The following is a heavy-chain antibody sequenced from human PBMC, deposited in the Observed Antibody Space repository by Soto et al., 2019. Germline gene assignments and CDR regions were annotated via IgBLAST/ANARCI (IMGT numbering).Heavy chain of an antibody. CDR1: GGSFSGYY. CDR3: ARDKITGLFDY. D-gene: IGHD2-8*02. J-gene: IGHJ4*02. V-gene: IGHV4-34*01. Sequence: SQTLSLTCAVYGGSFSGYYWTWIRQPPGTGLEWIGEINHSGSTNYNPSLKSRVTISVDTSKNQFSLKLTSVTAAGTAVYYCARDKITGLFDYWGQGTLVTVS. CDR2: INHSGST.